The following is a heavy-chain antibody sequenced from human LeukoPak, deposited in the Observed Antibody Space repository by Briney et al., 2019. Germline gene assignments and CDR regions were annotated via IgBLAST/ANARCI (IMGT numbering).Heavy chain of an antibody. J-gene: IGHJ4*02. Sequence: GGSLRLSCAASGFTFSNDWMHWVRQAPGKGRVWVSRINTDGSTTTYADSVKGRFTISRDNAKNTLYLQMNSLRVEDTAVYYCARGRGGSYHYWGQGTPVTVSS. D-gene: IGHD1-26*01. V-gene: IGHV3-74*01. CDR1: GFTFSNDW. CDR2: INTDGSTT. CDR3: ARGRGGSYHY.